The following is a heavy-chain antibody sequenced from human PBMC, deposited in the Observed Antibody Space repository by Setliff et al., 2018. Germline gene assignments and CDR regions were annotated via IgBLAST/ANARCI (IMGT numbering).Heavy chain of an antibody. Sequence: PSETLSLTCAVYGGSFSGYYWSWIRQPPGKGLEWIGEINHSGSTNYNPSLKSRVTISVDKSKNQFSLKLSSVTAADTAVYYCARDLTYYDFWGYYFDYWGQGTLVTVSS. CDR3: ARDLTYYDFWGYYFDY. V-gene: IGHV4-34*01. CDR2: INHSGST. CDR1: GGSFSGYY. D-gene: IGHD3-3*01. J-gene: IGHJ4*02.